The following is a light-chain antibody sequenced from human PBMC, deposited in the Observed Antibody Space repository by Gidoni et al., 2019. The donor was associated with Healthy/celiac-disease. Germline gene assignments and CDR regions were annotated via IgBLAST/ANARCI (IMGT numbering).Light chain of an antibody. J-gene: IGKJ2*01. V-gene: IGKV1-39*01. CDR3: QKSYSTMRT. CDR1: QSISSY. Sequence: DIQITQSPSSLSASVGDRVTINCRVSQSISSYLNWYQQKPGKAPTLLIYAASSLQSWVPSRFSGSGAGTDYTLTISSMQHEDFATDYWQKSYSTMRTFGQGTKLEIK. CDR2: AAS.